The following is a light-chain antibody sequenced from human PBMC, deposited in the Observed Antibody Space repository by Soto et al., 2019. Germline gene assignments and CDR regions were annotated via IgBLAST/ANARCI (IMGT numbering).Light chain of an antibody. CDR2: EVN. V-gene: IGLV2-8*01. J-gene: IGLJ1*01. CDR3: SAYAGINNLGV. CDR1: SSDVGGYKY. Sequence: QSALTQPPSASGSPGQSVTISCTGTSSDVGGYKYVSWYQQHPGKAPKLTIFEVNKRPPGVPHLFSGSKSGNTASLTVSGLQAEDEADYYCSAYAGINNLGVFGTGTKVTVL.